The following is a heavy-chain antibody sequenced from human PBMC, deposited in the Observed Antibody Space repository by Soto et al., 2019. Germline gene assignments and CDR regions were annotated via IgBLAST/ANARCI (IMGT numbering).Heavy chain of an antibody. D-gene: IGHD4-17*01. J-gene: IGHJ6*02. CDR1: GFAFSDYG. V-gene: IGHV3-33*01. Sequence: QVQLEESGGGVVQPGRSLRLSCTASGFAFSDYGMHWVRQAPGKGLEWVAIIFYDGSHKYYADSVKGRFTISRDNSRNTVEWQVTGLRAEDTATYFCARRRSTVTTPWFYHGMAAGGRGTTVTVS. CDR3: ARRRSTVTTPWFYHGMAA. CDR2: IFYDGSHK.